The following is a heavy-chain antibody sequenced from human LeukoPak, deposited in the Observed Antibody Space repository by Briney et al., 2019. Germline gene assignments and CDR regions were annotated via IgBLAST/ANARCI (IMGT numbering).Heavy chain of an antibody. CDR2: IYYSGST. Sequence: SETLSLTCTVSGGSIRSSSYEWGWIRQPPGKGLEGIGSIYYSGSTYYNPSLKSRVTISVDTSKNQFSLKLSSVTAADTAVYYCARGYSGSYYYVGWGQGTLVTVSS. D-gene: IGHD1-26*01. CDR3: ARGYSGSYYYVG. CDR1: GGSIRSSSYE. V-gene: IGHV4-39*07. J-gene: IGHJ4*02.